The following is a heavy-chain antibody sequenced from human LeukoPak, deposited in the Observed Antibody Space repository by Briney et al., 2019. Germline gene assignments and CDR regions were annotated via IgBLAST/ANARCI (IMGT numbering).Heavy chain of an antibody. CDR1: GGSISTSNYY. V-gene: IGHV4-39*07. CDR3: ASGSLPSNWFDP. J-gene: IGHJ5*02. CDR2: IFYSGST. Sequence: KSSETLTLTCTVSGGSISTSNYYWGWIRQPPGKGLEWIGNIFYSGSTYYSPSLKSRVTISLDTSRNQFSLKLSSVTAADTAVYYCASGSLPSNWFDPWGQGTLVTVSS. D-gene: IGHD1-26*01.